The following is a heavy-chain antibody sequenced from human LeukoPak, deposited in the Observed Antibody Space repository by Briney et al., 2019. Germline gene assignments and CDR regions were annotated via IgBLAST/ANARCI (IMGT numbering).Heavy chain of an antibody. V-gene: IGHV3-23*01. D-gene: IGHD3-10*01. CDR2: ISGRGVST. Sequence: GGSLRLSRAASGFTFSSYAMTWVREASGRGLEWVSAISGRGVSTYYADSVKGRFTISRDNSRNTLFLQMNSLRAEDTAVYYCAKLLSTNSGSGSPFESWGQGTLVTVSS. CDR1: GFTFSSYA. J-gene: IGHJ4*02. CDR3: AKLLSTNSGSGSPFES.